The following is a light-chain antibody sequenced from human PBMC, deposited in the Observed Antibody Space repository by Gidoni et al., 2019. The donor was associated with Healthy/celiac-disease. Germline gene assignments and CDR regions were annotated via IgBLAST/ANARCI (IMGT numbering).Light chain of an antibody. Sequence: IMLTQDPGTLSLSPGERATLSCRASKSVSSSYLAWYQQKPGQAPRLLIYGASSRATGIPDRFSGSGSGTDFTLTISRLEPEDFAVYYCQQYGSSPGTFXGXTKVEIK. V-gene: IGKV3-20*01. CDR1: KSVSSSY. CDR3: QQYGSSPGT. CDR2: GAS. J-gene: IGKJ4*01.